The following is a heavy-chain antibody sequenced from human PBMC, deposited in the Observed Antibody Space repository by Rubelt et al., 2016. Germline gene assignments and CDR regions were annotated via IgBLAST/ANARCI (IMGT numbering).Heavy chain of an antibody. Sequence: QVQLVQSGAEVKKPGASVKVSCKASGYTFTSYDINWVRQATGQGLEWMGWMNPNSGNTGYAQKFQGRVTMTRNTSISTAYIELSSLRSEDTAVYYCARVIAVAGTFDYWGQGTLVTVSS. CDR3: ARVIAVAGTFDY. CDR1: GYTFTSYD. V-gene: IGHV1-8*01. CDR2: MNPNSGNT. D-gene: IGHD6-19*01. J-gene: IGHJ4*02.